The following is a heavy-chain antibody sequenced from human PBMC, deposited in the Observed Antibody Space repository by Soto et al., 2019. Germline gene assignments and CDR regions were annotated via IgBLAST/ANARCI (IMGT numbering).Heavy chain of an antibody. D-gene: IGHD6-19*01. CDR1: GFTFSSYS. Sequence: KPGGSLRLSCAASGFTFSSYSMNWVRQAPGKGLEWVSSISSSSSCIYYADSVKGRFTISRDNAKNSLYLQMNSLRAEDTAVYYCASVDSSGWYNVDDYWGQGTLVTVSS. J-gene: IGHJ4*02. CDR3: ASVDSSGWYNVDDY. CDR2: ISSSSSCI. V-gene: IGHV3-21*01.